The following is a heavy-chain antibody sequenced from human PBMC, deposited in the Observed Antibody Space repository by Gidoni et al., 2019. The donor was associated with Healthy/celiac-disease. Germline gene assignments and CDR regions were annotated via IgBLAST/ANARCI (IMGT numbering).Heavy chain of an antibody. CDR2: IYYSGST. CDR1: GGSISSSSYY. J-gene: IGHJ4*02. Sequence: QLQLQESCPGLVKPSETLSLTCTVSGGSISSSSYYWGWIRQPPGKGLEWIGSIYYSGSTYYNPSLKSRVTISVDTSKNQFSLKLSSVTAADTAVYYCARHSRALPTPFDYWGQGTLVTVSS. CDR3: ARHSRALPTPFDY. V-gene: IGHV4-39*01.